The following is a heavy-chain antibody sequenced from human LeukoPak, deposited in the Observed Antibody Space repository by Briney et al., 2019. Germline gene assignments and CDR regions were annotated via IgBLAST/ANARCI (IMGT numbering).Heavy chain of an antibody. V-gene: IGHV3-30*18. CDR2: IANDGKDK. Sequence: GSSLRLSCAASGFTFSRYGLHWVRQAPGKGLEWVAVIANDGKDKKYADSVKGRLTISRDNSKSTLYLQMNSLRAEDTAVYYCAKDQQVGAAAYYFDSWGQGTLVTVSS. J-gene: IGHJ4*02. CDR3: AKDQQVGAAAYYFDS. CDR1: GFTFSRYG. D-gene: IGHD6-13*01.